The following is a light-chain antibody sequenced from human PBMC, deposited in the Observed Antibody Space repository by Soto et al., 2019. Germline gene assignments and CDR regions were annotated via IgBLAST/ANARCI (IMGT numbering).Light chain of an antibody. CDR1: QGISNW. CDR3: QQANSFSPT. Sequence: DIQMTQSPSSVSAAVGDRVTITCRASQGISNWLAWYQQKPGNAPNLLIFAASSLQSGVPSRFSGSGSGTDFTLTISDLQPEDFSTYYCQQANSFSPTFGQGTKLQIK. V-gene: IGKV1-12*01. CDR2: AAS. J-gene: IGKJ2*01.